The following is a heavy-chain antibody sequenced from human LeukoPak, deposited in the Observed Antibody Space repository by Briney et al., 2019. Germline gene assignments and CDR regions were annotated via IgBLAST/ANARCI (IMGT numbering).Heavy chain of an antibody. J-gene: IGHJ5*02. D-gene: IGHD3-10*01. CDR3: ARDKAITMVRGVISWFDP. CDR2: IYHSGST. CDR1: GYSISSGYY. Sequence: SETLSLTCTVSGYSISSGYYWGWIRQPPGKGLEWIGSIYHSGSTYYNPSLKSRVTISVDTSKNQFSLKLSSVTAADTAVYYCARDKAITMVRGVISWFDPWGQGTLVTVSS. V-gene: IGHV4-38-2*02.